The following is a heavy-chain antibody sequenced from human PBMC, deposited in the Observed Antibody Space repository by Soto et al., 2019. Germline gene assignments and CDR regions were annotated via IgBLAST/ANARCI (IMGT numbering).Heavy chain of an antibody. CDR1: GFTFSSYS. CDR2: ISSSSSSI. J-gene: IGHJ4*02. D-gene: IGHD1-7*01. Sequence: EVQLVESGGGLVKPGGSLRLSCAASGFTFSSYSMNWVRQAPGKGLEWVSSISSSSSSIYYADSVKGRFTISRDNAKNSLYLQMNSLRAEDTAVYYCARDLDWNYGFDYWGQGTLVTVSS. V-gene: IGHV3-21*01. CDR3: ARDLDWNYGFDY.